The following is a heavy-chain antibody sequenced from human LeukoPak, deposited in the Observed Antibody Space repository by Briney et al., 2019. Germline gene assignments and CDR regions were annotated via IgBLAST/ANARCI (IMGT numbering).Heavy chain of an antibody. Sequence: GGSLGLSCAASGFTFSSYSMNWVRQAPGKGLEWVSSISSSSSYIYYADSVKGRFTISRDNAKNSLYLQMNSLRAEDTAVYYCATQLAVVTPGAFDIWGQGTMVTVSS. CDR1: GFTFSSYS. D-gene: IGHD2-15*01. CDR2: ISSSSSYI. CDR3: ATQLAVVTPGAFDI. V-gene: IGHV3-21*01. J-gene: IGHJ3*02.